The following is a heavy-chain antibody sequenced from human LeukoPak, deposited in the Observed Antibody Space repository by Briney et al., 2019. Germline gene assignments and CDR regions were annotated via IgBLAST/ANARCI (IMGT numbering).Heavy chain of an antibody. CDR3: ARYLAVAGTVAVDY. CDR2: ISAYNGNT. J-gene: IGHJ4*02. D-gene: IGHD6-19*01. Sequence: ASVKVSCKASGYTFTSYGISWVRQAPGQGLEWMGWISAYNGNTNYAQKLQGRVTMTTDTSTSTAYMELRSLRPDDTAVYYCARYLAVAGTVAVDYWGQGTLVTVSS. CDR1: GYTFTSYG. V-gene: IGHV1-18*01.